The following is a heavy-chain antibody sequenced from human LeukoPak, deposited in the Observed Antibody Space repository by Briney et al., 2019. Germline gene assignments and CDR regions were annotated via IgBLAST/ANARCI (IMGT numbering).Heavy chain of an antibody. CDR1: GYTFTPYY. Sequence: ASVKVSCKASGYTFTPYYIHWVRQAPGQGLEWMGWINPNSGGTNYAHKFPGGVAMTRDTSISTAYMELTRLRSDDTAVYYCARAFRPDSGTINYWGQGTLVTVSS. J-gene: IGHJ4*02. V-gene: IGHV1-2*07. CDR3: ARAFRPDSGTINY. D-gene: IGHD1-14*01. CDR2: INPNSGGT.